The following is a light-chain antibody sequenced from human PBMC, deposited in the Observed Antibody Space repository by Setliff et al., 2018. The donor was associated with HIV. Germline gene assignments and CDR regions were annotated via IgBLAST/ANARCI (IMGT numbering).Light chain of an antibody. Sequence: QSALTQPASVSGSPGQSITISCTGTSSDVGGYNYVSWYQQHPGKALKLIIFEVSNRPSGVSNRFSGSKSGNTASLTISGLQSEDEADYYCSSYTSSSTLVFGTGTKV. CDR3: SSYTSSSTLV. J-gene: IGLJ1*01. V-gene: IGLV2-14*01. CDR2: EVS. CDR1: SSDVGGYNY.